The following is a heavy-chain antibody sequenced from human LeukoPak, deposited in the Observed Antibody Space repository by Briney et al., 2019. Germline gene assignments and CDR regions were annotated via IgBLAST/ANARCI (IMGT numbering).Heavy chain of an antibody. CDR1: GDSIRSSSHY. CDR2: MYYSGNT. CDR3: ASIYYFGSGNYWWYFDY. Sequence: SETLSLTCTVSGDSIRSSSHYWGWIRQPPGKGLEWIGSMYYSGNTDYNPSLKSRVTISVDTSKNQLSLKLNSVTAADTAVYYCASIYYFGSGNYWWYFDYWGQGTLVTVSP. J-gene: IGHJ4*02. D-gene: IGHD3-10*01. V-gene: IGHV4-39*01.